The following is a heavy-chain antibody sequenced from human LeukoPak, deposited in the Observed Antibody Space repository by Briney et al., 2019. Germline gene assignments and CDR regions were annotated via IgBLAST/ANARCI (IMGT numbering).Heavy chain of an antibody. Sequence: SVTVSCKVSGDTFSSHTVSWVRQAPGQGLQWMGGVMPLFAKANYAPHFQGRVTITADESTSTVYMDLTSLTSQDTALYYCARDSSNLNPLHHWGQGTLVTVSS. D-gene: IGHD4-11*01. V-gene: IGHV1-69*13. J-gene: IGHJ5*02. CDR2: VMPLFAKA. CDR1: GDTFSSHT. CDR3: ARDSSNLNPLHH.